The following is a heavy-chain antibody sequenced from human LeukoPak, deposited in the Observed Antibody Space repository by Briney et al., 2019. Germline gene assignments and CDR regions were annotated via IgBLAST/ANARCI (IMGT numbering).Heavy chain of an antibody. CDR3: ARGSRYSYSPFDY. CDR2: INHSKST. D-gene: IGHD5-18*01. Sequence: SETLSLTCAVYGGSFSDYYWSWIRQPPGKGLEWIGEINHSKSTNYNPSLTSRVTISVDTSKNQFSLKLSSVTAADTAVYYCARGSRYSYSPFDYWGQGTLVTVSS. V-gene: IGHV4-34*01. CDR1: GGSFSDYY. J-gene: IGHJ4*02.